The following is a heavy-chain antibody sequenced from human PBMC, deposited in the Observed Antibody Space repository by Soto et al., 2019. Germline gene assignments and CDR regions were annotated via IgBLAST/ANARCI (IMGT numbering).Heavy chain of an antibody. D-gene: IGHD4-4*01. CDR2: GSGSSGSK. CDR1: GFIFNDYY. CDR3: AKYAAEVNTFFDF. J-gene: IGHJ4*02. Sequence: VGSLRLSYADSGFIFNDYYMSWIRQAPGPGLYRFSIGSGSSGSKKYADLATGRFTIYRENAKKSLYLEMSSLRADDTAVYYCAKYAAEVNTFFDFWGQGP. V-gene: IGHV3-11*06.